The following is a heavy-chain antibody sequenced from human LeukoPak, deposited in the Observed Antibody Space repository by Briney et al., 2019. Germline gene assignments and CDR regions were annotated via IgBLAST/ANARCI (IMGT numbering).Heavy chain of an antibody. V-gene: IGHV4-39*01. J-gene: IGHJ3*02. CDR3: ARRREDILTGYSDAFDI. CDR2: IYYSGST. D-gene: IGHD3-9*01. CDR1: GGSISSSSYY. Sequence: PSETLSLTCTVSGGSISSSSYYWGWIRQPPGKGLEWIGSIYYSGSTYYNPSLKSRVTISVDTSKNQFSLKLSSVTAADTAVYYCARRREDILTGYSDAFDIWGQGKMVTVSS.